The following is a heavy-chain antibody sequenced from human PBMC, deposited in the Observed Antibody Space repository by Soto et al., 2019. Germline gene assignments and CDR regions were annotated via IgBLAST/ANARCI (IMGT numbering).Heavy chain of an antibody. D-gene: IGHD4-17*01. CDR3: VKDALTTVAYYFDY. J-gene: IGHJ4*02. CDR1: GFRFDDYG. CDR2: ISRDSRSI. V-gene: IGHV3-9*01. Sequence: LRLSCEVSGFRFDDYGMHWVRQAPGKGLEWIAGISRDSRSISYGASMKGRFTISRDNAKNSLYLQLNSLRADDTAFYYCVKDALTTVAYYFDYWGQGALVTVSA.